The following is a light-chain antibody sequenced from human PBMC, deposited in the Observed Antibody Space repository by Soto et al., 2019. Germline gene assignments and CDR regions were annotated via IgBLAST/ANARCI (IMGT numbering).Light chain of an antibody. CDR1: QSVSSN. CDR2: GAS. CDR3: QQYNNWPLT. J-gene: IGKJ3*01. Sequence: EIVMTQSPATLSVSPGERATLSCRASQSVSSNLAWYQQKPGQAPRLLIYGASTRATGIPERFSGSGSGSEFTLTISRLQSADFAVYYCQQYNNWPLTFGPGTKVDIK. V-gene: IGKV3-15*01.